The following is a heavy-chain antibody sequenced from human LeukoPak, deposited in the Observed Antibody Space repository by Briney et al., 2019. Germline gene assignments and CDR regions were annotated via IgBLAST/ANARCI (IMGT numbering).Heavy chain of an antibody. CDR2: INPSGGST. CDR1: GYTFTSYY. Sequence: GASVKVSCKASGYTFTSYYMHWARQAPGQGLEWMGIINPSGGSTSYAQKFQGRVTMTRDMSTSTVYMELSSLRSEDTAVYYCARVQGPIYYDSSGYPKPSDAFDIWGQGTMVTVSS. V-gene: IGHV1-46*01. D-gene: IGHD3-22*01. CDR3: ARVQGPIYYDSSGYPKPSDAFDI. J-gene: IGHJ3*02.